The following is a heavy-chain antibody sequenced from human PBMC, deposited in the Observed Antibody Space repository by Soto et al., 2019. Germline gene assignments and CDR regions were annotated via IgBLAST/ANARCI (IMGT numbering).Heavy chain of an antibody. CDR3: ARVVAAAGSYLDY. CDR1: GGSISSSNW. J-gene: IGHJ4*02. Sequence: QVQLQESGPGLVKPSGTLSLTCAVSGGSISSSNWWSWVRQPPGKGLEWIGEIYHSGSTNYNPSRKCRVTLSVDKSKNQFSLKLSSVTAADTAVYYCARVVAAAGSYLDYWGQGTLVTVSS. D-gene: IGHD6-13*01. CDR2: IYHSGST. V-gene: IGHV4-4*02.